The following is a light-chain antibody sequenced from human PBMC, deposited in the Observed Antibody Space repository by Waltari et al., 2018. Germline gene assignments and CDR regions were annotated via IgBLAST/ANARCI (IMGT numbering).Light chain of an antibody. Sequence: SYELTQPPSVSVSPGQTATITCSGHKLGDKYTCWYQQKPGQSPLLVIYQDIERPSVIPERFSGSSSGNTATLTISGSQAMDEADYYCQAWDSSTVVFGGGTKLTVL. J-gene: IGLJ2*01. CDR2: QDI. CDR1: KLGDKY. CDR3: QAWDSSTVV. V-gene: IGLV3-1*01.